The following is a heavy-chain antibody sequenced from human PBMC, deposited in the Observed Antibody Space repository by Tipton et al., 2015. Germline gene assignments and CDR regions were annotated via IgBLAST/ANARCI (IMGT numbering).Heavy chain of an antibody. J-gene: IGHJ4*02. V-gene: IGHV4-4*02. D-gene: IGHD3-22*01. Sequence: TLSLTCSVSGDSISSSNWWSWVRQPPGKGLEWIGEIHHGGSTNYNPSLKSRVTMSVDTSKNQFSLHLSSVTAADTAVYYCAREVWYYDSSGYDYWGQGTQVAVSS. CDR2: IHHGGST. CDR1: GDSISSSNW. CDR3: AREVWYYDSSGYDY.